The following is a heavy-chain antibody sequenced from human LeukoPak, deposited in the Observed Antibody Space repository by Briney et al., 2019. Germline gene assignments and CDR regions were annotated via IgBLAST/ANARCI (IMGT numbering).Heavy chain of an antibody. CDR3: ARSVEQLANFDY. CDR2: INPNSGGT. J-gene: IGHJ4*02. V-gene: IGHV1-2*02. CDR1: GYTFTGYY. Sequence: ASVKVSCKASGYTFTGYYVHWVRQAPGQGLEWMEWINPNSGGTKDAQKFQGRVAMTRDTSISTAYMELSSLRSDDTAVYYCARSVEQLANFDYWGQGTLVTVSS. D-gene: IGHD1-1*01.